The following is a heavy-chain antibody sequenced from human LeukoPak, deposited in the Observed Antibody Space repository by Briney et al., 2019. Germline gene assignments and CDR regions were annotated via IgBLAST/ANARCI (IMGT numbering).Heavy chain of an antibody. CDR1: GGPFRSYA. J-gene: IGHJ4*02. D-gene: IGHD3-22*01. CDR3: ARADYYDSSGSDY. V-gene: IGHV1-69*04. Sequence: APVKVSCKASGGPFRSYAIRGGGQAPGQGLEGMGRIIPILGIANYAQKFQGRVTITADKSTSTAYMELSSLRSEDTAVYYCARADYYDSSGSDYWGQGTLVTVSS. CDR2: IIPILGIA.